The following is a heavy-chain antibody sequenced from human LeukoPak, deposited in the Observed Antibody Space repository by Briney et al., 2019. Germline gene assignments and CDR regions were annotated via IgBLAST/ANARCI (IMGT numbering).Heavy chain of an antibody. D-gene: IGHD3-10*01. CDR2: IQPDGSEG. V-gene: IGHV3-7*01. J-gene: IGHJ4*02. CDR3: ARYYGSGRDADY. Sequence: PGGSLRLSCAASGFTFSSTWMSWVRQAPGKGLEWVGNIQPDGSEGYPVDSVKGRFTISRDNARNSLFLQMNSLRVEDTAVYFCARYYGSGRDADYWGQGTLVTVSS. CDR1: GFTFSSTW.